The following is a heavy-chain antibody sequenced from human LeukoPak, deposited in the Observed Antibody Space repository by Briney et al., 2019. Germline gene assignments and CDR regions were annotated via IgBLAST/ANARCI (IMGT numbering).Heavy chain of an antibody. D-gene: IGHD1-26*01. CDR1: GYTFTDYY. CDR2: INPTTGGT. J-gene: IGHJ4*02. Sequence: ASVKVSFKASGYTFTDYYIHWVRQAPGQGFEWMGWINPTTGGTNYPQKFQGRVTMTRDTSISTANMEVSRLRFDDTAVYYCARVGPSGSFLYYFDYWGQGTLVTVSS. CDR3: ARVGPSGSFLYYFDY. V-gene: IGHV1-2*02.